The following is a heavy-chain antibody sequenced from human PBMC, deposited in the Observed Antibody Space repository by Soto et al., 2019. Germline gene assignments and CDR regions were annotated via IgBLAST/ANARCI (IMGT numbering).Heavy chain of an antibody. CDR2: ISWNSGSI. V-gene: IGHV3-9*01. CDR3: AKDLSSGWGRGLGY. Sequence: GGSLRLSCAASGFTFDDYAMHWVRQAPGKGLEWVSGISWNSGSIGYADSVKGRFTISRDNAKNSLYLQMNSLRAEDTALYYCAKDLSSGWGRGLGYWGQGTLVTVSS. D-gene: IGHD6-19*01. J-gene: IGHJ4*02. CDR1: GFTFDDYA.